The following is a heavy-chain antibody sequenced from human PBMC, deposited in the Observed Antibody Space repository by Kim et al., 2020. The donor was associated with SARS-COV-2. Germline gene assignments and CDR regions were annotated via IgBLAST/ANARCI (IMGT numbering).Heavy chain of an antibody. CDR1: GFTFSSYA. Sequence: GGSLRLSCAASGFTFSSYAMHWVRQAPGKGLEWVAVISYDGSNKYYADSVKGRFTISRDNSKNTLYLQMNSLRSEDTAVYYCARDPLLTSQQLGNDSYYGMDVWGQGTAVTVS. CDR3: ARDPLLTSQQLGNDSYYGMDV. V-gene: IGHV3-30*04. J-gene: IGHJ6*02. D-gene: IGHD6-13*01. CDR2: ISYDGSNK.